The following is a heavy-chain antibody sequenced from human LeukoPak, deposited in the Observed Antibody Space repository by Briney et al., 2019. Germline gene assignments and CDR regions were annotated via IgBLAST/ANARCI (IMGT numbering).Heavy chain of an antibody. CDR2: IYYSGST. Sequence: PSETLSLTCTVSGGSVSSGSYYWSWIRQPPGEGLEWIAYIYYSGSTGYNPSLKSRATISVDTSKTQFSLKLSSVTAADTAVYYCARHDHIAAGHNAFDIWGQGTMVTVSS. CDR1: GGSVSSGSYY. V-gene: IGHV4-61*01. J-gene: IGHJ3*02. D-gene: IGHD6-6*01. CDR3: ARHDHIAAGHNAFDI.